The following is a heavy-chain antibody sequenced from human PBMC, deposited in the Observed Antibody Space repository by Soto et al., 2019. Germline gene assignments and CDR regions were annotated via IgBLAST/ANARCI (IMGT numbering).Heavy chain of an antibody. CDR2: MNPNSGNT. CDR3: ARVSDRAYSYGY. V-gene: IGHV1-8*01. Sequence: PVEVSCKASGYTLTSYDTSWVLQATGQGLEWMGWMNPNSGNTGYAQKFQGRVTMTRNTSISTAYMELSSLRSEDTAVYYCARVSDRAYSYGYWGQGTLVTLSS. J-gene: IGHJ4*02. CDR1: GYTLTSYD. D-gene: IGHD5-18*01.